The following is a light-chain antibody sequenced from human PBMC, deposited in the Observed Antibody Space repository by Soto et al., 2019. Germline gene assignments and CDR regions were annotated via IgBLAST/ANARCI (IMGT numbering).Light chain of an antibody. V-gene: IGLV2-14*01. CDR1: SSDVGGYNY. J-gene: IGLJ1*01. CDR3: SSYTSSSTLD. Sequence: QSVRTQPASGSGSPGQSITISCTGTSSDVGGYNYVSWYQQHPGKAPKLMIYDVSNRPSGVSNRFSGSRSGNTASLTISGLQAEDEADYYCSSYTSSSTLDFGTGTKVTVL. CDR2: DVS.